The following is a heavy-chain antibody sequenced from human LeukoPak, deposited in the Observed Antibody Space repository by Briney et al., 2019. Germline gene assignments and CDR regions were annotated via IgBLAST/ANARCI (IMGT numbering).Heavy chain of an antibody. D-gene: IGHD2-2*01. CDR2: SIPIFGTA. CDR3: AREGSYCSSTSCPGYYYYYYYMDV. Sequence: ASGEADCIAYRGKIGSYAMSGERGAPGKGLKWRGGSIPIFGTANYAQKFQGRVTITTDESTSTAYMELSSLRSEDTAVYYCAREGSYCSSTSCPGYYYYYYYMDVWGKGTTVTVSS. J-gene: IGHJ6*03. CDR1: RGKIGSYA. V-gene: IGHV1-69*05.